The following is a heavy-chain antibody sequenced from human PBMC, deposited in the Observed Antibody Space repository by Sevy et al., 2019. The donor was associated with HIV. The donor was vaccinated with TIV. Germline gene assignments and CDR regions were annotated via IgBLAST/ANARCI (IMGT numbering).Heavy chain of an antibody. Sequence: SETLSLTCTVSGGSISSGNYYWSWIRQPAGKGLEWIGRIYTSGSSNYNPSLKSRVTISVDTSKNQFSLKLSSVTAADTAVYYCARESGDCSSTSCYEGVFDYWGQGTLVTVSS. CDR1: GGSISSGNYY. CDR2: IYTSGSS. V-gene: IGHV4-61*02. D-gene: IGHD2-2*01. CDR3: ARESGDCSSTSCYEGVFDY. J-gene: IGHJ4*02.